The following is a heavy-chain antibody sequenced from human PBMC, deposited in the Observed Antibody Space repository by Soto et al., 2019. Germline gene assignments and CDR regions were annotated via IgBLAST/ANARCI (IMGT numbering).Heavy chain of an antibody. CDR1: GFIFTRYW. D-gene: IGHD2-21*02. V-gene: IGHV3-7*04. J-gene: IGHJ4*02. CDR2: IKHDGSEK. Sequence: EVQLVESGGGLVQTGGSLRLSCAASGFIFTRYWMTWVRQAPGKGLEWVANIKHDGSEKYYVDSVKGRFAISRDNAQNAVYLQLNSLRAEDTAVYYCWRDLGTCGGDCSLDYWGQGTLVTVSS. CDR3: WRDLGTCGGDCSLDY.